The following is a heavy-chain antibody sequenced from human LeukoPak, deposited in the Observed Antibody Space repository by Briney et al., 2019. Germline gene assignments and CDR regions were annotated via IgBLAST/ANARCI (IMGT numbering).Heavy chain of an antibody. V-gene: IGHV4-59*08. D-gene: IGHD2-15*01. J-gene: IGHJ4*02. CDR2: IYSSGST. CDR1: GGSIGSYY. Sequence: SETLTLTCTVSGGSIGSYYWSWIRQPPGKGLEWIGYIYSSGSTNYNPSLKSRVTISLDTSKNQFSLKLSSVTAADTAVYYCARRMTLGYCSGGSCQRDYFDYWGQGTLVTVSS. CDR3: ARRMTLGYCSGGSCQRDYFDY.